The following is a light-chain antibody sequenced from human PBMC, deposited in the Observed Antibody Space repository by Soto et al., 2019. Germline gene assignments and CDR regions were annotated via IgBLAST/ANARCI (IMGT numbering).Light chain of an antibody. CDR1: SSDVGAYNF. CDR2: EVT. V-gene: IGLV2-14*01. Sequence: QSVQSQPASVSWSPGHSITISCTGSSSDVGAYNFVSWYQHHPGRAPKLILYEVTTRPSGVSGRFSGSKSGNTASLTISGLQADDEATYYCSSYTSTNTHHVFGTGTNVTVL. J-gene: IGLJ1*01. CDR3: SSYTSTNTHHV.